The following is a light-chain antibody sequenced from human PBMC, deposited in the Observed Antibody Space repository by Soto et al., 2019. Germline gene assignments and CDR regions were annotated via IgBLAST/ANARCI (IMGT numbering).Light chain of an antibody. CDR1: QSINNY. CDR3: QQSFSTPMYT. V-gene: IGKV1-39*01. CDR2: AAS. Sequence: DIPVTQSPSSLSAFVGDRVSITCRASQSINNYLNWYQQKPGKAPKLLIHAASSLQSGVPLRFSGSGSGTDFTLTISNLQPEDFATYFCQQSFSTPMYTFGQGTKLEIK. J-gene: IGKJ2*01.